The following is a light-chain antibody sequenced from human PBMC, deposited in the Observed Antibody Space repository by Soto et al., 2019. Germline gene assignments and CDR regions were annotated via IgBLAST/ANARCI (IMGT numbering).Light chain of an antibody. CDR3: QQYNNWPIT. V-gene: IGKV3-15*01. CDR1: QSVSGN. J-gene: IGKJ5*01. Sequence: ENVWTKSPSTLSLSPGERATLSCRASQSVSGNLAWYQQKPGQSPRLLIYAASTRATGIPVRFSGSGSGTEFALTISSLQSEDFAVYYCQQYNNWPITVGQGGRPEI. CDR2: AAS.